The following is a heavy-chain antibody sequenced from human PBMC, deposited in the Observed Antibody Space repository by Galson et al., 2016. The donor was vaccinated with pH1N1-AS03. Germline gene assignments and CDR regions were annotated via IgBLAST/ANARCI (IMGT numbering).Heavy chain of an antibody. D-gene: IGHD2-15*01. V-gene: IGHV3-74*01. J-gene: IGHJ4*01. CDR3: ARLTDYCSSGGCSKLRSFDT. CDR2: LNTDVSTI. Sequence: SLRLSCAASGFNFSDYWMNWVRQAPGKGLVWVSRLNTDVSTISYADSVKGRFTISRDNAKNTLYLQMNSLRGGDTAVYFCARLTDYCSSGGCSKLRSFDTWGQGTLVTVSS. CDR1: GFNFSDYW.